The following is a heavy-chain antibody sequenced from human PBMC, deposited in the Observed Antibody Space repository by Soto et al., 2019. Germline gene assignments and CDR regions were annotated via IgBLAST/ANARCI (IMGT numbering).Heavy chain of an antibody. J-gene: IGHJ4*02. D-gene: IGHD5-18*01. CDR2: IKTDGSST. Sequence: EVQLVESGGGLVQPGGSLRLSCAESGFTFSAYWIHWVRQAPEKGLEWVSRIKTDGSSTDYADSVKGRFTISRDNAKNILYLQMDSLRVEDTAVYYCAKREGNTYGLFHWGQGTLVTVSS. CDR1: GFTFSAYW. V-gene: IGHV3-74*01. CDR3: AKREGNTYGLFH.